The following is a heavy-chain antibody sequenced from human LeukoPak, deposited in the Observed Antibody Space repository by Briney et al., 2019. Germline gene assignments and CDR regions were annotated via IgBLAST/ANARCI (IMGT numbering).Heavy chain of an antibody. CDR1: GGSISSSSYY. CDR2: FSSAGST. D-gene: IGHD3-10*02. J-gene: IGHJ6*03. Sequence: PSETLSLTCTVSGGSISSSSYYWGWIRQPPGKELEWIGSFSSAGSTYYNPSLKSRVTISVDTSKNQFSLKLSSVTAADTAVYYCARVFHYYMDVWGKGTTVTVSS. V-gene: IGHV4-39*07. CDR3: ARVFHYYMDV.